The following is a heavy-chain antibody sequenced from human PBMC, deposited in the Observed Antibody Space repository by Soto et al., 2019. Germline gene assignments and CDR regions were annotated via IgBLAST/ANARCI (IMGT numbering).Heavy chain of an antibody. CDR3: ARGDYYDSSGPFSDAFDI. Sequence: PGGSLRLSCAASGFTFSIYSMNWVRQAPGKGLEWVSYIMPGSSHIFYADSVKGRFTISRDNAKNSLYLQMNSLRVEDTAVYYCARGDYYDSSGPFSDAFDIWGQGTMVTVSS. CDR2: IMPGSSHI. V-gene: IGHV3-48*01. D-gene: IGHD3-22*01. J-gene: IGHJ3*02. CDR1: GFTFSIYS.